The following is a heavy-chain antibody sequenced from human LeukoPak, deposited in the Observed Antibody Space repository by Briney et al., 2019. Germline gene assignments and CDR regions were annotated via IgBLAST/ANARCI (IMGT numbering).Heavy chain of an antibody. CDR1: GVSFSGYY. D-gene: IGHD4-17*01. V-gene: IGHV4-34*01. CDR2: INHSGST. J-gene: IGHJ4*02. CDR3: ARDRDVNYGDSPVG. Sequence: SETLSLTCAVYGVSFSGYYWSWIRQPPGKGLEWIGEINHSGSTNYNPSLKSRVTISVDTSKNQFSLKLSSVTAADTAVYYCARDRDVNYGDSPVGWGQGTLVTVSS.